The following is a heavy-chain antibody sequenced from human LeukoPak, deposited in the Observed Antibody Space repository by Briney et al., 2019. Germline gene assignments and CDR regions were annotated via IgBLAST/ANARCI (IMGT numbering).Heavy chain of an antibody. D-gene: IGHD3-10*01. CDR3: AKRGVL. J-gene: IGHJ4*02. CDR2: ISWNSGSI. CDR1: GFTFDDYA. Sequence: PGGSLRLSCAASGFTFDDYAMHWVRQAPGKGLEWVSGISWNSGSIGYADSVKGRFTISRDNSKNTLYLQMNSLRAEDTAVYYCAKRGVLRGQGTLVTVSS. V-gene: IGHV3-9*01.